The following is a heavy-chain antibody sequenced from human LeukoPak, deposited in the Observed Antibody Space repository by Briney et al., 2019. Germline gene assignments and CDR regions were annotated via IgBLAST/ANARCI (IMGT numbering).Heavy chain of an antibody. V-gene: IGHV3-7*01. CDR3: ASWGAGGNS. D-gene: IGHD3-16*01. J-gene: IGHJ4*02. CDR1: GFALSTYW. CDR2: INPDGSGK. Sequence: GGSLRLSCEASGFALSTYWMNWVRQVPGKGLDWVANINPDGSGKRYVDSVKGRFTIARDNADNSLSLQMNSLRAEDTAVYYCASWGAGGNSWGQGTLVTVSS.